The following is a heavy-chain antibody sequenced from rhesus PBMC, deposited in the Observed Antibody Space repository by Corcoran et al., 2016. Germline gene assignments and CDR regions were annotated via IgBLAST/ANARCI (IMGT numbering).Heavy chain of an antibody. CDR1: GGSISDSYR. Sequence: QVQLQESGPGVVKPSATLSLPCAVSGGSISDSYRWSWIRQRPGKGLEWIWYIYGSSTSTNYNPSLKSRVTISNDPSKNQACLNLSSVTAADTAVYYCARELTWFFDYWGQGVLVTVSS. CDR2: IYGSSTST. J-gene: IGHJ4*01. D-gene: IGHD1-38*01. V-gene: IGHV4S10*01. CDR3: ARELTWFFDY.